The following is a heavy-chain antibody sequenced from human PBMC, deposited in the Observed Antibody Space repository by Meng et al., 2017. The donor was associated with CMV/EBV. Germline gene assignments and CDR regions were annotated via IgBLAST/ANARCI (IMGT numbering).Heavy chain of an antibody. CDR1: GYTFTGYY. D-gene: IGHD5-18*01. V-gene: IGHV1-2*02. CDR3: ARLAAMVQYYFDY. J-gene: IGHJ4*02. Sequence: ASVKVSCKASGYTFTGYYMHWVRQAPGQGLEWMGWINPNSGGTNYAQKFQGRVTMTRDTSISTAYTELSRLRSDDTAVYYCARLAAMVQYYFDYWGQGTLVTVSS. CDR2: INPNSGGT.